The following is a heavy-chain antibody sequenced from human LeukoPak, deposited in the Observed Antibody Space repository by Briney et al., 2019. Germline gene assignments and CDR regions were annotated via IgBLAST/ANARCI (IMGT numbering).Heavy chain of an antibody. V-gene: IGHV1-2*02. CDR1: GYTFTGYY. CDR3: ARDNSVEDTAWWFDP. CDR2: INPNSGGT. J-gene: IGHJ5*02. D-gene: IGHD4-23*01. Sequence: RASVKVSCKASGYTFTGYYMHWVRQAPGQGLEWMGWINPNSGGTNYAQKFQGRVTMTRDMSTSTDYMELSSLRSEDTAVYYCARDNSVEDTAWWFDPWGQGTLVIVSS.